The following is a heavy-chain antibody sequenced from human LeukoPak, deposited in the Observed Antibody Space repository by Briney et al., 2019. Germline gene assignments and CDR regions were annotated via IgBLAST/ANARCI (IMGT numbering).Heavy chain of an antibody. CDR2: INQDGSVK. CDR3: VRDWNVLDDGDY. Sequence: GGSLRLSCAASGFTFSTYWMNWVRQAPGKGLEWVANINQDGSVKYYVDSVKGRFTISRDNAKNSLYLQMSSPRAEDTARYYCVRDWNVLDDGDYWDQGTLVTVSS. CDR1: GFTFSTYW. D-gene: IGHD2-8*01. J-gene: IGHJ4*02. V-gene: IGHV3-7*01.